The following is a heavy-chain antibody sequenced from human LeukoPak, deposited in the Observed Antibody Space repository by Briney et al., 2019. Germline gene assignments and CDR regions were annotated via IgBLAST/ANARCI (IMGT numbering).Heavy chain of an antibody. J-gene: IGHJ5*02. Sequence: ASVKVSCKTAGYTFTGYYMHWVREAPGQELEWMGIINPSGGSTSYAQKFQGRVTMTRDMSTSTDYMELSSLRSEDTAVYYCARDNSMEDTAWWFDPWGQGTLVTVSS. CDR3: ARDNSMEDTAWWFDP. CDR1: GYTFTGYY. V-gene: IGHV1-46*01. CDR2: INPSGGST. D-gene: IGHD1-1*01.